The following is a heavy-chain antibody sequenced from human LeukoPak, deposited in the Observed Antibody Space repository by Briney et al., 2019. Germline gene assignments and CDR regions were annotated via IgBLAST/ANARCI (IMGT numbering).Heavy chain of an antibody. V-gene: IGHV1-2*02. CDR3: ARDGYQYYDILTGYYYYYGMDV. Sequence: ASVKVSCKAPGYTFTGYYMHWVRQAPGQGLEWMGWINPNSGGTNYAQKFQGRVTMTRDTSISTAYMELSRLRSDDTAVYYCARDGYQYYDILTGYYYYYGMDVWGQGTTVTVSS. CDR1: GYTFTGYY. D-gene: IGHD3-9*01. CDR2: INPNSGGT. J-gene: IGHJ6*02.